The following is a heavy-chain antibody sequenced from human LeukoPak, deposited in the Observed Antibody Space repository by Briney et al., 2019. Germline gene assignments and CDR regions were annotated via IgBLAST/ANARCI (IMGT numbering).Heavy chain of an antibody. J-gene: IGHJ4*02. Sequence: GWSLKLSCADSRFTFSHSPMHWVGQASAKGLEWVGHIRREGNSYATTYAVSVRGRFTISRDDSKNTAYLQMNSLKTEDTAVYYCSGGSGWYSPDYWGQGTLVTVSS. CDR1: RFTFSHSP. D-gene: IGHD6-19*01. CDR2: IRREGNSYAT. V-gene: IGHV3-73*01. CDR3: SGGSGWYSPDY.